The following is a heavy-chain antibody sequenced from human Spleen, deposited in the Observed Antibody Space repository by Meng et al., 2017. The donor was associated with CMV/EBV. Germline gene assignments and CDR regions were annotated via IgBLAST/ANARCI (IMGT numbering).Heavy chain of an antibody. V-gene: IGHV1-24*01. CDR3: ARGEYYYDSSGYLAFDY. CDR1: YTLTELS. J-gene: IGHJ4*02. CDR2: FDPEDGGT. Sequence: YTLTELSMHWVRQAPGKGLEWMGGFDPEDGGTIYAQKFQGRVTMTEDTSTDTAYMELSSLRSEDTAVYYCARGEYYYDSSGYLAFDYWGQGTLVTVSS. D-gene: IGHD3-22*01.